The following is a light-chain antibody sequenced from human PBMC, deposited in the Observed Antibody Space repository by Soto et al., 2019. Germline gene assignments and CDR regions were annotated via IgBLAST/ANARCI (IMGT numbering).Light chain of an antibody. J-gene: IGKJ1*01. V-gene: IGKV1-27*01. CDR1: QDINNF. CDR2: GSS. CDR3: QKYDSDPRT. Sequence: DIQMTQSPSSLSASVGDRVTITCRASQDINNFLAWYQQKPGKVPTLLIYGSSTLQSGVPSRFSGSGSGTDFTLTISSLQPEDVATYYCQKYDSDPRTFGQGTKVEIK.